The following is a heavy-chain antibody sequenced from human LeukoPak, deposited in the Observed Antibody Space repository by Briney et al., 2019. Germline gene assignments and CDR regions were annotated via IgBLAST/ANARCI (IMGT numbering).Heavy chain of an antibody. V-gene: IGHV6-1*01. CDR2: TYYRSKWYN. Sequence: PSQTLSLTCAISGDSVSSNSAAWNWIRQSSSRGLEWLGRTYYRSKWYNDYAVSVKGRIAINPDTSKNQFSLQLNSVTPEDTAVYYCARAKGRSPLFDYWGQGTLVTVSS. D-gene: IGHD6-13*01. CDR3: ARAKGRSPLFDY. CDR1: GDSVSSNSAA. J-gene: IGHJ4*02.